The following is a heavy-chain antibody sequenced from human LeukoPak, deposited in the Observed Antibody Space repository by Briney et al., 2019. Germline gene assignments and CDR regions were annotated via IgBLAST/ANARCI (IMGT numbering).Heavy chain of an antibody. D-gene: IGHD4-17*01. Sequence: SETLSLTCAVYGGSFSGYYWSWIRQPPGKGLEWIGEINHSGSTNYNPSLESRVTISVDTSKNQFSLKLSSVTAADTAVYYCARQGYGDFSSRPFDYWGQGTLVTVSS. J-gene: IGHJ4*02. CDR1: GGSFSGYY. V-gene: IGHV4-34*01. CDR2: INHSGST. CDR3: ARQGYGDFSSRPFDY.